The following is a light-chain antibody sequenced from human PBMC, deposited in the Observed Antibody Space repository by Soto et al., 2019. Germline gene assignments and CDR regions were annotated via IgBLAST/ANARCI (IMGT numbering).Light chain of an antibody. Sequence: QSVLTQPPSASGTPGRRVPISCSGSRSNIGSNYVYWYQQLPRAAPKPLIYRNDQRPSGVPDRFSGSKSGTSASLAISGLRSEDEADYYCAAWDDSLSGYVFGTGTKLTVL. CDR2: RND. J-gene: IGLJ1*01. CDR3: AAWDDSLSGYV. V-gene: IGLV1-47*01. CDR1: RSNIGSNY.